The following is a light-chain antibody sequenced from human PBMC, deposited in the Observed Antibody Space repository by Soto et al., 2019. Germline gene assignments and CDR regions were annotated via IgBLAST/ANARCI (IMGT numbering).Light chain of an antibody. Sequence: DIQMTQSPSTLSASVGDGVTITCRASQTISNWLAWYQRKPGKAPDLLIYKASSLEIGVPSRFSGSGSGTEFTLTISSLQPDDFATYYCQQYNSYPCTFGQGTKLEIK. CDR2: KAS. CDR3: QQYNSYPCT. V-gene: IGKV1-5*03. CDR1: QTISNW. J-gene: IGKJ2*02.